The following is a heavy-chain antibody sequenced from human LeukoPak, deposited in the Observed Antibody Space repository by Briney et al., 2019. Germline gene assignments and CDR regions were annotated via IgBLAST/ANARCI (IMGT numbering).Heavy chain of an antibody. V-gene: IGHV4-59*08. CDR3: ARLFRTNSWYDY. D-gene: IGHD6-13*01. Sequence: SQTLSLTCTVSGGSISSYYWSWIRQHPGKGLEWIGYIYYSGSPTYNPSLKSRAPLSVATPKTQFSLNLSSVPAAATAVYYCARLFRTNSWYDYWGQGTLVTVSS. CDR1: GGSISSYY. CDR2: IYYSGSP. J-gene: IGHJ4*02.